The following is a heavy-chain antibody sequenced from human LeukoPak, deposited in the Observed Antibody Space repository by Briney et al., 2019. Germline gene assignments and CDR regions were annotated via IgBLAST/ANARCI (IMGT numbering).Heavy chain of an antibody. V-gene: IGHV4-39*01. Sequence: SSESLSLTCTVSGGSISSNNYYWGWIRQPPGKGLEWIGNIYYSGTTYDSPSLKSRVTISVDTSKNQFSLKLNSVTAADTAVYYCARTFGYTPHARFDYWGQGSLVTVP. D-gene: IGHD5-24*01. CDR2: IYYSGTT. J-gene: IGHJ4*02. CDR1: GGSISSNNYY. CDR3: ARTFGYTPHARFDY.